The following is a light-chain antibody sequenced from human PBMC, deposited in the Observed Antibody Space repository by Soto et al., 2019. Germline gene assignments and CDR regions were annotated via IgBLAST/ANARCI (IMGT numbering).Light chain of an antibody. V-gene: IGLV2-11*01. CDR1: NSDVGGYNY. J-gene: IGLJ3*02. CDR3: CSYVDTDTWV. CDR2: GVS. Sequence: QSVLTQPRSVSGSPGQSVTVSCTGTNSDVGGYNYVSWYQQNPGKAPKLMISGVSERPSGVPDRFSGSKSGNTASLTISGLQAEDEADYYCCSYVDTDTWVFGGGTKVTVL.